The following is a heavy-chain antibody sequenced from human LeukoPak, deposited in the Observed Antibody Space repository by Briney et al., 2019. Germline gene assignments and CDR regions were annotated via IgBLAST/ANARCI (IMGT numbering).Heavy chain of an antibody. CDR3: ARGQQWLAPFDY. D-gene: IGHD6-19*01. CDR2: VNPDSGHT. J-gene: IGHJ4*02. CDR1: GYTFSRYD. V-gene: IGHV1-8*03. Sequence: ASVKDSCKASGYTFSRYDINWVRQAPGQGLEWMGCVNPDSGHTSYAQKFRGRVTITRSTSMNTAYLDLTSLRSDDTAGYYCARGQQWLAPFDYWGQGTLVTVSS.